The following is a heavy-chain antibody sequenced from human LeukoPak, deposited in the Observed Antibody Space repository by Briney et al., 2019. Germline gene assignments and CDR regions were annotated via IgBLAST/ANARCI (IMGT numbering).Heavy chain of an antibody. Sequence: SVKVSCKASGGTFSSYAISWVRQAPGQGLEWMGRINPILGIANYAQKFQGRVTITADKSTSTAYMELSSLRSEDTAVYYCARGGASGYGGGYYYGMDVWGQGTTVTVSS. D-gene: IGHD5-12*01. CDR3: ARGGASGYGGGYYYGMDV. V-gene: IGHV1-69*04. CDR2: INPILGIA. CDR1: GGTFSSYA. J-gene: IGHJ6*02.